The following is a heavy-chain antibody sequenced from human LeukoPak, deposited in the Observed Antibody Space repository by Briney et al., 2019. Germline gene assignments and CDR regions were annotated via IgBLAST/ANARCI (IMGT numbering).Heavy chain of an antibody. V-gene: IGHV4-38-2*02. J-gene: IGHJ3*02. Sequence: SETLSLTCTVSGYSISSGYYWGWIRQPPGKGLEWIGSIYHSGSTYYNPSLKSRVTISVDTSKNQFSLKLSSVTAADTAMYYCARRDGSYGSEAFDIWGQGTMVTVSS. D-gene: IGHD5-18*01. CDR2: IYHSGST. CDR1: GYSISSGYY. CDR3: ARRDGSYGSEAFDI.